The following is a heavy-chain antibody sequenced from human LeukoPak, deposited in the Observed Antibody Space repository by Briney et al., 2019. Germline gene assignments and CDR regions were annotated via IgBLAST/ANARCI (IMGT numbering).Heavy chain of an antibody. J-gene: IGHJ4*02. V-gene: IGHV3-15*01. CDR3: TTDPLWDVWRQSNSFDY. CDR2: IKSKTDGGEA. D-gene: IGHD3-3*01. CDR1: GFTFNNAW. Sequence: PGGSLRLSCQAPGFTFNNAWMSWVRQAPGKGLEWVGRIKSKTDGGEADYAESVKGRFTISRDDSKNTLYLQMNSLKTEDTALYFCTTDPLWDVWRQSNSFDYWGQGTLVAVSS.